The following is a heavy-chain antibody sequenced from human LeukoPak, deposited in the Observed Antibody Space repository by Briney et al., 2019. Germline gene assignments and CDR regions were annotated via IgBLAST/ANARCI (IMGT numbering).Heavy chain of an antibody. CDR2: MNPNSGNT. Sequence: ASVKVSCEASGYTFTSYDINWVRQATGQGLEWMGWMNPNSGNTGYAQKFQGRVTMTRNTSISTAYMGLSSLRSEDTAVYYCARLVAARLSWFDPWGQETLVTVSS. CDR3: ARLVAARLSWFDP. CDR1: GYTFTSYD. D-gene: IGHD6-6*01. V-gene: IGHV1-8*01. J-gene: IGHJ5*02.